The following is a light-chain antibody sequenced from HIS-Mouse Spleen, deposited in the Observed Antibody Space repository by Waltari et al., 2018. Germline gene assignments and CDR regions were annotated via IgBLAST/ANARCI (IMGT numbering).Light chain of an antibody. J-gene: IGKJ4*01. V-gene: IGKV3-15*01. CDR3: QQYNNWPLT. CDR1: QSVSSN. Sequence: EIVMTQSPATLSVSPGERATLSCRASQSVSSNLAWYQQKPGQAPRLLIYGASTRATGIPARFRGSGSGTEFTLTLRSMQSEDFAVYYCQQYNNWPLTFGGGTKVEIK. CDR2: GAS.